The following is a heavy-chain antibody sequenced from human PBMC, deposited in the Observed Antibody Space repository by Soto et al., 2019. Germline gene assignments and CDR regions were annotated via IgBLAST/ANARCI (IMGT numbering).Heavy chain of an antibody. CDR2: ISYDGSNK. D-gene: IGHD2-2*01. CDR3: AKKHCSSTSCYPTYYYYYGMDV. J-gene: IGHJ6*02. V-gene: IGHV3-30*18. CDR1: GFMFSDYG. Sequence: GGSLRLSCAASGFMFSDYGMSWVRQAPGKGLEWVAVISYDGSNKYYADSVKGRFTISRDNSKNTLYLQMNSLRAEDTAVYYCAKKHCSSTSCYPTYYYYYGMDVWGQGTTVTVSS.